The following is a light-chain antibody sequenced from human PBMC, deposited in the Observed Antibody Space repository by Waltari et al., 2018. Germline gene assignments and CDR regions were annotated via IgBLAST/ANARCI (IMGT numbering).Light chain of an antibody. Sequence: QLVLTQSPSASASLGASVKLTCTLSSAHSYYTIAWHQQQPEMGLRFLMKLDNDGSHIKGDGIPDRFSGSSSGAERYLTISSLQPEDEADYYCQTWDTAIQMFGEGTKLTVL. V-gene: IGLV4-69*02. CDR3: QTWDTAIQM. CDR1: SAHSYYT. CDR2: LDNDGSH. J-gene: IGLJ3*02.